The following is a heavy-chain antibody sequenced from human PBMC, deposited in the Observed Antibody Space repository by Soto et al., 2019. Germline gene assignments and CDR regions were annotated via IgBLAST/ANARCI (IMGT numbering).Heavy chain of an antibody. J-gene: IGHJ5*02. CDR3: AREGTAMVYNWFDP. Sequence: SVKVSCKASGGTFSSYAISWVRQAPGQGLEWMGGIIPIFGTANYAQKFQGRVTITADESTSTAYMELSSLRSEDTAVYYCAREGTAMVYNWFDPWGQGTLVTVSS. CDR1: GGTFSSYA. V-gene: IGHV1-69*13. D-gene: IGHD5-18*01. CDR2: IIPIFGTA.